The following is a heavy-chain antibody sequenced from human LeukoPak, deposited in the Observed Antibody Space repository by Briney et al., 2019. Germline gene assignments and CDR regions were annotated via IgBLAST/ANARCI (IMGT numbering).Heavy chain of an antibody. Sequence: GRSLGLSCAASGFTFSSYALHWVRQAPGKGLEWVAVMSFDGGNKYYADSVKGRFTISRDNSKNTLYLQMNSLRPEDTAVYYCAREGGSYYFDYWGQGTLVTVSS. CDR2: MSFDGGNK. CDR3: AREGGSYYFDY. CDR1: GFTFSSYA. J-gene: IGHJ4*02. D-gene: IGHD1-26*01. V-gene: IGHV3-30-3*01.